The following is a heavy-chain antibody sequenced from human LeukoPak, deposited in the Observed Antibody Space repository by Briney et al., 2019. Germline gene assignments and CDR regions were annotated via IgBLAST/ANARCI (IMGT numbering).Heavy chain of an antibody. Sequence: SETLSLTCTVSGGSISSYYWSWIRQPPGKGLEWIGYIYYSGSTNYIPSLKSRVTISVDTSKNQFSLKLSSVTAADTAVYYRARVGYDSSGYFHYFDYWGQGTLVTVSS. CDR3: ARVGYDSSGYFHYFDY. J-gene: IGHJ4*02. V-gene: IGHV4-59*12. CDR2: IYYSGST. CDR1: GGSISSYY. D-gene: IGHD3-22*01.